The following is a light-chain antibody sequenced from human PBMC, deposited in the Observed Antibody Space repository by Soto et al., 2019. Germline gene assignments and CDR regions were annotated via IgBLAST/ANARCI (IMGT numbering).Light chain of an antibody. CDR1: QGIGND. V-gene: IGKV1-6*01. J-gene: IGKJ1*01. CDR2: AAS. CDR3: LQLYNFSWT. Sequence: AIQLTQSTSSLSASGGDRVTISCRASQGIGNDLAWYQQKPVKAPRLLIFAASNLQSGVPSRFSGSGSGTDFTLTISRLQPEDFATYYCLQLYNFSWTFGQGTKVDIK.